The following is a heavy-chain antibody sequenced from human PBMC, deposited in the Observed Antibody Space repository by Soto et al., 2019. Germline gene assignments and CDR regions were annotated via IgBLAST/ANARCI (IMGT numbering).Heavy chain of an antibody. J-gene: IGHJ3*02. CDR3: ATADPRLDIVVVVAATSGAFDI. D-gene: IGHD2-15*01. Sequence: GASVKVSCKVSGYTLTELSMHWVRQAPGKGLEWMGGFDPEDGETIYAQKFQGRVTMTEDTSTDTAYMELSSLRSEDTAVYYCATADPRLDIVVVVAATSGAFDIWGQGTMVTVSS. V-gene: IGHV1-24*01. CDR1: GYTLTELS. CDR2: FDPEDGET.